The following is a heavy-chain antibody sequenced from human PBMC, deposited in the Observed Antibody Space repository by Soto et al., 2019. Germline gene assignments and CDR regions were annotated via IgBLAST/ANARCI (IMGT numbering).Heavy chain of an antibody. CDR2: INPNSGGT. Sequence: QVQLVQSGAEVKKPGASVKVSCKASGYTFPDYYMHWVRQAPGQGLEWMGWINPNSGGTNYAQKFQGRVTMTRDTSISTAYMELSSLRSDDTAVYYWARDSSGWRTWFDPWGQGTLVTVSS. CDR3: ARDSSGWRTWFDP. D-gene: IGHD6-19*01. CDR1: GYTFPDYY. V-gene: IGHV1-2*02. J-gene: IGHJ5*02.